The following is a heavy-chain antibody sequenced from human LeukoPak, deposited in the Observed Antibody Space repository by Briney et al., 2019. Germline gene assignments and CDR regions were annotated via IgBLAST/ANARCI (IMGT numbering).Heavy chain of an antibody. J-gene: IGHJ4*02. CDR3: VRERFHGSGAPKFDY. CDR2: ISTSSTNI. V-gene: IGHV3-21*01. Sequence: GGSLRLSCAASGFAFSDYSMNWVRQAPGKGLEWVSCISTSSTNIYYADPVKGRFTISRDNAKNSLYLQINSLTVEDMAVYYCVRERFHGSGAPKFDYWGQGTLVTVPS. D-gene: IGHD3-10*01. CDR1: GFAFSDYS.